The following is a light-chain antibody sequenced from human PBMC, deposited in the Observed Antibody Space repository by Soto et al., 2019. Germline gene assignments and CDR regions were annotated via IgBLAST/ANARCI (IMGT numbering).Light chain of an antibody. V-gene: IGKV3-15*01. CDR1: QGIGSN. CDR3: QQYSDWPPVT. CDR2: GAS. J-gene: IGKJ4*01. Sequence: EVVMTQSPATLSLSPGDRATVSCRASQGIGSNLAWYQQKPGQAPRLLIYGASTRAAGVPARFSGSGSGTEFTLTISSLQSEDFALYYCQQYSDWPPVTFCGVTKVEIK.